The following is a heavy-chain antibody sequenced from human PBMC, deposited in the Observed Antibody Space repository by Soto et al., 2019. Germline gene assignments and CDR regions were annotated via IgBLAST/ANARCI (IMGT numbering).Heavy chain of an antibody. CDR1: GFTFSDYG. CDR2: IWYDGNNK. V-gene: IGHV3-33*06. CDR3: AKDPAAAGLFDP. J-gene: IGHJ5*02. D-gene: IGHD6-13*01. Sequence: GGSLRLSCAASGFTFSDYGMHWVRQAPGKGLDWVAVIWYDGNNKYYADSVKGRFTISRDNSKNTLYLQMNSLRAEDTAVYYCAKDPAAAGLFDPWGQRTPVTVSS.